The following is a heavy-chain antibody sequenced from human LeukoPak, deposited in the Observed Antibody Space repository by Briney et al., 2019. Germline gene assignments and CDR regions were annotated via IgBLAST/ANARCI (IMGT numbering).Heavy chain of an antibody. J-gene: IGHJ4*02. CDR3: AGRDGYNNYFDY. Sequence: SQTLSLTCTVSGGSISSGSYYWSWIRQPAGKGLEWIGRIYTSGSTNYTPSLKSRVTISVDTSKNQFSLKLSSVTAADTAVYYCAGRDGYNNYFDYWGQGTLVTVSS. D-gene: IGHD5-24*01. V-gene: IGHV4-61*02. CDR2: IYTSGST. CDR1: GGSISSGSYY.